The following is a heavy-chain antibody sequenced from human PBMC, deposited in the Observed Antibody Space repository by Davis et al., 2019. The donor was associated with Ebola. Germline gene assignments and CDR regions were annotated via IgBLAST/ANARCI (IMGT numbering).Heavy chain of an antibody. Sequence: MPSETLSLTCTVSGGSISSSSYYWGWIRQPPGKGLEWIGNIDYSGSTYYNPSLKSRVTISVDTSKNQFSLKLRSVTAADTAVYYCASVGRYCSSTSCFARFDYWGQGNLVSVSS. CDR3: ASVGRYCSSTSCFARFDY. V-gene: IGHV4-39*01. D-gene: IGHD2-2*01. J-gene: IGHJ4*02. CDR1: GGSISSSSYY. CDR2: IDYSGST.